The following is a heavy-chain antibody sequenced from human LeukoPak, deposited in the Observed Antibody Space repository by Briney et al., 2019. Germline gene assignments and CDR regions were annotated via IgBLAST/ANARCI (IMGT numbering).Heavy chain of an antibody. V-gene: IGHV5-51*01. CDR2: IYPGDSDT. J-gene: IGHJ4*02. Sequence: GESLKISCKGSGYSFTNYWIGWVRQMPGKGLEWMGIIYPGDSDTRYSPSFQGQVTISADESISTAYLQWSSLKASDTAMYYCARHTVAVAGRGWGTFDYWGQGTLVTVSS. CDR1: GYSFTNYW. D-gene: IGHD6-19*01. CDR3: ARHTVAVAGRGWGTFDY.